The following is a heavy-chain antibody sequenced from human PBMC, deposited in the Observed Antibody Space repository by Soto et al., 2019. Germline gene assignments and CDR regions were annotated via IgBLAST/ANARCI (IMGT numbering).Heavy chain of an antibody. CDR1: GFTFTTYT. V-gene: IGHV3-48*02. D-gene: IGHD6-6*01. CDR3: AGDDYQLGY. J-gene: IGHJ4*02. CDR2: ISSSSSTI. Sequence: GSLRLSCAASGFTFTTYTMTWVRQAPGKGLEWVSYISSSSSTIYYADSVKGRFTISRDNAKNSLYLQMNSLRDEDTAVYYCAGDDYQLGYWGQGTLVTVSS.